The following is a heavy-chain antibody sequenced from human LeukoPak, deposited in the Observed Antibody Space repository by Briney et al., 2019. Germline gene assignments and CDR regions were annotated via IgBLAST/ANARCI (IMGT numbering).Heavy chain of an antibody. CDR2: ISAYNGNT. CDR1: GYTFTSYG. J-gene: IGHJ6*03. CDR3: ARDLRRARGPAGSYYMDV. Sequence: ASVKVSCKASGYTFTSYGISWVRQAPGQGLEWMGWISAYNGNTNYAQKLQGRVTMTTDTSTSTAYMELRSLRSDDTAVYYCARDLRRARGPAGSYYMDVWGKGTTVTVSS. V-gene: IGHV1-18*01. D-gene: IGHD6-25*01.